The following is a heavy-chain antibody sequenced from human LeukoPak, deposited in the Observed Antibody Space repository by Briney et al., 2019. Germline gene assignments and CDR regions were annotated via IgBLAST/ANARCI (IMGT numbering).Heavy chain of an antibody. D-gene: IGHD6-13*01. CDR3: ARAQPTSSWTAFDI. CDR2: IWLDGNNK. CDR1: GFTFSSYV. J-gene: IGHJ3*02. Sequence: PGGSLRLSCAASGFTFSSYVMHWVRQAPGKGLEWVSIIWLDGNNKYYADAVKGRFTISRENSKNPLYLQMNSLRAEDTAEYYCARAQPTSSWTAFDIWGQGTMVTVSS. V-gene: IGHV3-33*01.